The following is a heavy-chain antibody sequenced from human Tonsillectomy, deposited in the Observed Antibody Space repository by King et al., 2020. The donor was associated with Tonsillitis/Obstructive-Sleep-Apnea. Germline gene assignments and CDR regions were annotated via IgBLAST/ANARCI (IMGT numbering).Heavy chain of an antibody. CDR3: AKEQSGVEYYDFWSAPNYYYYGMDV. J-gene: IGHJ6*02. CDR1: GFTFSSYG. D-gene: IGHD3-3*01. CDR2: ISNDGSNK. Sequence: VQLVESGGGVVQPGRSLRLSCAASGFTFSSYGIHWVRQAPGKGLEWVAVISNDGSNKYYADSVKGRFTISRDNSKNTLYLQMNSLRAEDTAVYYCAKEQSGVEYYDFWSAPNYYYYGMDVWGQGTTVTVSS. V-gene: IGHV3-30*18.